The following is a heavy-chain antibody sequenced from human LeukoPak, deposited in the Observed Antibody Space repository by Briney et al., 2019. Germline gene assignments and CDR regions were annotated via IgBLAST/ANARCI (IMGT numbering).Heavy chain of an antibody. CDR1: GYTFTGYY. CDR2: INPNSGGT. D-gene: IGHD6-13*01. V-gene: IGHV1-2*02. Sequence: GASVKVSCKASGYTFTGYYMHWVRQAPGQGLEWMGWINPNSGGTNYEQKFQGRVTMTRDTSISAASLDLNMLSSDDTDVSYCARDARRIAAAGTPSWFDPWGQGTLVTVSS. CDR3: ARDARRIAAAGTPSWFDP. J-gene: IGHJ5*02.